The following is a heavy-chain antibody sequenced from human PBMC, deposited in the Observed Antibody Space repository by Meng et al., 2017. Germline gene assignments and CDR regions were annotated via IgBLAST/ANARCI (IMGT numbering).Heavy chain of an antibody. CDR3: ARMFGLDDYFDY. D-gene: IGHD3/OR15-3a*01. CDR1: GFSLSNARMG. Sequence: SGPTLAKPTETRTLTCTVSGFSLSNARMGVSWIRQPPGKALKWLAHIFSNDEKSYSTSLKSRLTISKDTSKSQVVLTMTNMDPEDTATYYCARMFGLDDYFDYWGQGTLVTVSS. J-gene: IGHJ4*02. V-gene: IGHV2-26*01. CDR2: IFSNDEK.